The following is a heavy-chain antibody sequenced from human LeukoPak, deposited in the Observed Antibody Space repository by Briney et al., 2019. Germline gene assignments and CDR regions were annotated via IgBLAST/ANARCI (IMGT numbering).Heavy chain of an antibody. V-gene: IGHV3-7*03. Sequence: GGSLRLSYAASGFTFSGYWMNWVRRAPGKGLEWVASIKKEGSEKYYVDSVKGRFTISRDNAKNSLYLQMNSLRADDTAVYYCATDYYDSSGYYTGTYWGQGTLVTVSS. J-gene: IGHJ4*02. CDR2: IKKEGSEK. CDR1: GFTFSGYW. CDR3: ATDYYDSSGYYTGTY. D-gene: IGHD3-22*01.